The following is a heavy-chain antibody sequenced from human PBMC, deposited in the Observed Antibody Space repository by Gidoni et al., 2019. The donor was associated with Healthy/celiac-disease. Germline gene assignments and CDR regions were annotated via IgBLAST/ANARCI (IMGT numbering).Heavy chain of an antibody. J-gene: IGHJ2*01. D-gene: IGHD3-22*01. CDR1: GFTVSSNY. V-gene: IGHV3-53*01. CDR3: ASLPDSSGPHFDL. CDR2: IYSGGST. Sequence: EVQLVESVGGLIQPGGSLRLSCAASGFTVSSNYMSWVRQAQGKGLEWVSVIYSGGSTYYADSVKGRFTISRDNSKNTLYLQMNSLRAEDTAVYYCASLPDSSGPHFDLWGRGTLVTVSS.